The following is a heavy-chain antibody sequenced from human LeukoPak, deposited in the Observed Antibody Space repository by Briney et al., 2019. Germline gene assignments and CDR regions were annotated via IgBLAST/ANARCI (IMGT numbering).Heavy chain of an antibody. V-gene: IGHV3-30*02. D-gene: IGHD3-9*01. J-gene: IGHJ4*02. CDR1: GFTFSSYG. Sequence: GGSLRLSCAASGFTFSSYGMHWVRQAPGKGLEWVAFIRYDGSNKYYADSVKGRFTISRDNSKNTLYLQMNSLRAEDTAVYYCAKDYDILTGYYAGEGTFDYWGQGTLVTVSS. CDR2: IRYDGSNK. CDR3: AKDYDILTGYYAGEGTFDY.